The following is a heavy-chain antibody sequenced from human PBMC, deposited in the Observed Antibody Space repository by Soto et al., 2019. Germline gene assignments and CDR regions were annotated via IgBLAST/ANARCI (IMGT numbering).Heavy chain of an antibody. CDR2: IYYSGST. Sequence: QVQLQESGPGLVKPSQTLSLTCTVSGGSISSGDYYWSWIRQPPGKGLEWIGYIYYSGSTYYNPSLKSRVTISVDTSKNQFSLKLSSVTAADTAVYYCASADGVSSWYGLEVHRGYFQHWGQGTLVTVSS. V-gene: IGHV4-30-4*01. CDR3: ASADGVSSWYGLEVHRGYFQH. J-gene: IGHJ1*01. D-gene: IGHD6-13*01. CDR1: GGSISSGDYY.